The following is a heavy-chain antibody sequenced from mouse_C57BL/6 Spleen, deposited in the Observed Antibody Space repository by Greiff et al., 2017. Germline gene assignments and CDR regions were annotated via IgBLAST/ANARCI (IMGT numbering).Heavy chain of an antibody. CDR1: GYTFTSYW. D-gene: IGHD1-1*01. V-gene: IGHV1-61*01. J-gene: IGHJ4*01. CDR2: IYPSDSET. Sequence: QVQLQQPGAELVRPGSSVKLSCKASGYTFTSYWMDWVKQRPGQGLEWIGNIYPSDSETHYNQKFKDKATLTVDKSSSTAYMQLSSLTSEDSAVYYCAATTVPYAMDYWGQGTSVTVSA. CDR3: AATTVPYAMDY.